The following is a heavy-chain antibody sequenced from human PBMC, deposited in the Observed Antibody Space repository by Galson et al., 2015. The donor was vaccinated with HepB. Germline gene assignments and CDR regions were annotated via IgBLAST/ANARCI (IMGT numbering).Heavy chain of an antibody. V-gene: IGHV3-30-3*01. J-gene: IGHJ4*02. CDR3: ARGGYYDTH. CDR2: ISYDGSNK. D-gene: IGHD3-22*01. Sequence: SLRLSCAASGFTFSSYAMHWVRQAPGKGLEWVAVISYDGSNKYYADSVKGRFTISRDNAKNSLYLQMNSLRAEDTAVYYCARGGYYDTHWGQGTLVTVSS. CDR1: GFTFSSYA.